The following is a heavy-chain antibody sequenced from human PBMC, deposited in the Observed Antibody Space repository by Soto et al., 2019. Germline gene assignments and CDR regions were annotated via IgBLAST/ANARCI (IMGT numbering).Heavy chain of an antibody. CDR3: ARARHGVGATPGPY. CDR1: GYTFTAYG. J-gene: IGHJ4*02. CDR2: INAGDGNT. Sequence: ASVKVSCKASGYTFTAYGVHWVRQAPGQRREWMGWINAGDGNTQYSQKLQGRVTFTRDTSATTDYMELSSLRYEDTAVSYCARARHGVGATPGPYWGQGTLVTVS. V-gene: IGHV1-3*01. D-gene: IGHD1-26*01.